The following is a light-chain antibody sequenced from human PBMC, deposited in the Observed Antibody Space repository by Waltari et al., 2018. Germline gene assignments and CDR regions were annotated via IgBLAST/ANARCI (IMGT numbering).Light chain of an antibody. CDR1: QIVSSSY. CDR3: QQYGDSPFT. V-gene: IGKV3-20*01. Sequence: EIVLTQSPGTLSLFPGERATLSCRAIQIVSSSYLAWYQQKPGQAPRLLIYGASTRATGIPDRFSGSGSGTDFTLTISRLEPEDFAVFYCQQYGDSPFTFGGGTKVEIK. CDR2: GAS. J-gene: IGKJ4*01.